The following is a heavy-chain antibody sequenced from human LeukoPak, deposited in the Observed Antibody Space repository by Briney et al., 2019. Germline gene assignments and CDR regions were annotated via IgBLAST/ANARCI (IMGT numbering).Heavy chain of an antibody. CDR3: ARVERDYYGSGSYSWFDP. V-gene: IGHV4-59*01. D-gene: IGHD3-10*01. CDR2: IYYSGST. J-gene: IGHJ5*02. Sequence: SETLSLTCTVSGGSISSYYWSWIRQPPGKGLEWIGYIYYSGSTNYNPSLKSRVTISVDTSKNQFSLKLSSVTAADTAVYYCARVERDYYGSGSYSWFDPWGRGTLVTVSS. CDR1: GGSISSYY.